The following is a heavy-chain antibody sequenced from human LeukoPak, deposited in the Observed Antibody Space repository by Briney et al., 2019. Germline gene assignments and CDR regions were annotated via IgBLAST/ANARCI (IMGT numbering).Heavy chain of an antibody. CDR1: GFTVSSNC. CDR2: IYNTGNT. CDR3: ASDYGDYGGTYGFDY. D-gene: IGHD4-17*01. J-gene: IGHJ4*02. V-gene: IGHV3-53*04. Sequence: GGSLRLSCAASGFTVSSNCMIWVRQPPGKGLEWVSVIYNTGNTYHADSVKGRFTISRHNSKNTLYLQMNSLRAEDTAVYYCASDYGDYGGTYGFDYWGQGTLVTVSS.